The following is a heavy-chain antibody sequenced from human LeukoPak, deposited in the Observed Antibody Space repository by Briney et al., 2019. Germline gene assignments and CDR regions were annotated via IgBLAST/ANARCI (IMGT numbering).Heavy chain of an antibody. CDR1: GYTFTGYY. Sequence: GASVKVSCKASGYTFTGYYMHWVRQAPGQGLEWMGWINPNSGGTNYAQKFQGRVTMTRDMSTSTVYMELSSLRSEDTAVYYCARDPFIAAGRSWFDPWGQGTLVTVSS. J-gene: IGHJ5*02. V-gene: IGHV1-2*02. CDR2: INPNSGGT. CDR3: ARDPFIAAGRSWFDP. D-gene: IGHD6-13*01.